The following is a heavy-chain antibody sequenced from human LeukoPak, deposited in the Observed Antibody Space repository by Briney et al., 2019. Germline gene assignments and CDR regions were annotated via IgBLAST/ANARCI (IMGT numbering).Heavy chain of an antibody. V-gene: IGHV4-39*01. Sequence: SETLSLTCTVSGGSVSTTTSYWDWIRQPPGKGLEWIGEINHRGSTNYNPSLKSRVTISVDTSKNHFSLKLSSVTAADTAVYYCARQNEYRDFWSGYSYYFDYWGQGTLVTVSS. D-gene: IGHD3-3*01. CDR3: ARQNEYRDFWSGYSYYFDY. CDR2: INHRGST. J-gene: IGHJ4*02. CDR1: GGSVSTTTSY.